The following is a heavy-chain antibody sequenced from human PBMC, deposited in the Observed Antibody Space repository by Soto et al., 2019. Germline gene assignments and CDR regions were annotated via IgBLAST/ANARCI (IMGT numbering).Heavy chain of an antibody. Sequence: ESGGGLVQPGRSLRLSCAASGFTFDDFAMHWVRQVPGKGLEWVSGISWNSVSISYADSVKGRFTISRDNAKNSLYLQMNSLRAEDTALYYCAKSRELNYDAFDMWGQGTMVTVSS. CDR3: AKSRELNYDAFDM. CDR2: ISWNSVSI. J-gene: IGHJ3*02. V-gene: IGHV3-9*01. D-gene: IGHD1-7*01. CDR1: GFTFDDFA.